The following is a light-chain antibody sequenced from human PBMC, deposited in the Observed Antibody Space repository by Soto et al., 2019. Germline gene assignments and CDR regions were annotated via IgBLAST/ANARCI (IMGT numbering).Light chain of an antibody. Sequence: QSVLTQPASVSGSPGQSITISCSGTSSDIGRYDYVAWYQQHPGKAPKLMIYEATSRPSGVSNRFSGSKSGNTASLTISGLQTEDEADYYCGSYTTKNTLVVFGGGTKLTVL. CDR3: GSYTTKNTLVV. J-gene: IGLJ2*01. CDR1: SSDIGRYDY. CDR2: EAT. V-gene: IGLV2-14*01.